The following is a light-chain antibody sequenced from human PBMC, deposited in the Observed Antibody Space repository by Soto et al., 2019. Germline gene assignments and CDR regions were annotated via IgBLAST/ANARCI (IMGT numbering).Light chain of an antibody. CDR3: QQYKNWPLT. V-gene: IGKV3-15*01. CDR2: GAS. J-gene: IGKJ4*01. Sequence: EIVMTQSPATLSVSPGERATLSCRASQSVSSNLAWYQQKPGQAPRLLIYGASTRATGFPARFSGSGSGTDFTLTISSLQSEDFAVYYCQQYKNWPLTFGGGTKVDIK. CDR1: QSVSSN.